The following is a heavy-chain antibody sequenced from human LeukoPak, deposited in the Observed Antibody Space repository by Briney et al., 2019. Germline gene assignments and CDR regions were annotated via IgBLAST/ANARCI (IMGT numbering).Heavy chain of an antibody. CDR2: ITRDGSST. CDR1: GFTFSSSW. D-gene: IGHD3-16*01. V-gene: IGHV3-74*01. CDR3: ARDPGYESWSPFGGGMDV. J-gene: IGHJ6*04. Sequence: QTGGSLRLSCAASGFTFSSSWMHWVRQAPGKGLVWVSRITRDGSSTTYADSVKGRFTTSRDNAKNTLYLQMDSLRDDDTAVYYCARDPGYESWSPFGGGMDVWGNGTTVIVSS.